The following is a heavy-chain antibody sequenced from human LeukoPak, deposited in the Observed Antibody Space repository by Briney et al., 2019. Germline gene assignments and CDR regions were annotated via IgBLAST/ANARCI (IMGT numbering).Heavy chain of an antibody. V-gene: IGHV1-46*01. CDR2: ISPSGGST. D-gene: IGHD4-17*01. CDR3: ARGGYGDRIDY. CDR1: GYTFIRYY. J-gene: IGHJ4*02. Sequence: ASVKVSCKASGYTFIRYYMHWVRQAPGQGLEWMGIISPSGGSTSYAQKFQGSVTMTRDTSTSTVYMELSRLRSEDTAVYYCARGGYGDRIDYWGQGTLVSVSS.